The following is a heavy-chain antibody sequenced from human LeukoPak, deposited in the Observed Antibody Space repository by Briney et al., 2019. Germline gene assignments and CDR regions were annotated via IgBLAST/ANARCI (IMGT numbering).Heavy chain of an antibody. CDR3: AKFLPTHIVVANYYFDD. CDR2: ISGSGGST. D-gene: IGHD2-21*01. V-gene: IGHV3-23*01. Sequence: GGSLRLSCAASGFTFSSCAMSWVRQAPGKGLEWVSAISGSGGSTYYADSVKGRFTISRDNSKNTLYLQMNSLRAEDTAVYYCAKFLPTHIVVANYYFDDWGQGTLVTVSS. J-gene: IGHJ4*02. CDR1: GFTFSSCA.